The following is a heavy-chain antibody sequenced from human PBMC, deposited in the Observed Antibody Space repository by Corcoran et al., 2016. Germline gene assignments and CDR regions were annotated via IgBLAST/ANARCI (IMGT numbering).Heavy chain of an antibody. CDR2: IYYSGST. D-gene: IGHD6-19*01. Sequence: QVQLQESGPGLVKPSETLSLTCTVSGGSISSYYWSWIRQPPGKGLEWIGHIYYSGSTNYNPSLKSRVTISVDTSKNQFSLKLSSVTAADTAVYYCARVAAVAGTYYYYGMDVWGQGPRSPSP. V-gene: IGHV4-59*01. CDR1: GGSISSYY. CDR3: ARVAAVAGTYYYYGMDV. J-gene: IGHJ6*02.